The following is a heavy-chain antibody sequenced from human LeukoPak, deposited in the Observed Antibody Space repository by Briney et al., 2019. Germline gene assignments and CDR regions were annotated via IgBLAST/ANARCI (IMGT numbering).Heavy chain of an antibody. D-gene: IGHD5-18*01. Sequence: GASVKVSCKASGFTFTSYDINWVRQAAGQGLEWMGWMNPNNGNTGYAQKFQGRVTMTTDTSTSTAFMELRSLRSDDTAVYYCAGSGTSMVSFYLDYWGQGTLVAVSS. CDR2: MNPNNGNT. V-gene: IGHV1-8*01. J-gene: IGHJ4*02. CDR1: GFTFTSYD. CDR3: AGSGTSMVSFYLDY.